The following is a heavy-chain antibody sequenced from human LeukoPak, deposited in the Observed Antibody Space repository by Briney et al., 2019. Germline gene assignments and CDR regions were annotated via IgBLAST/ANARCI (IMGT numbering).Heavy chain of an antibody. CDR2: ISWDGGST. J-gene: IGHJ4*02. V-gene: IGHV3-43D*03. Sequence: GGSLRLSCAASGFTFDDYAMHWVRQAPGKGLEWVSLISWDGGSTYYADSVKGRFTISRDNSKNSLYLQMNSLRAEDTALYYCAKGSRFLEWLLPPFDYWGQGTLVTVSS. CDR1: GFTFDDYA. D-gene: IGHD3-3*01. CDR3: AKGSRFLEWLLPPFDY.